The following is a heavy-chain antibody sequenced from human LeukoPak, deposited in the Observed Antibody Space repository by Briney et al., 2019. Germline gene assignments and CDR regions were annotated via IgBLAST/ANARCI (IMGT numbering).Heavy chain of an antibody. V-gene: IGHV4-34*01. Sequence: SETLSLTCAVYGGSFSGYYWSWIRQPPGKGLEWIGEINHSGSTNYNPSLKSRVTISVDTSKNQFSLKLSSVTAADTAVYYCARETPKGDSSGWYYYYYYYYMDVWGKGTTVTISS. J-gene: IGHJ6*03. D-gene: IGHD6-19*01. CDR3: ARETPKGDSSGWYYYYYYYYMDV. CDR1: GGSFSGYY. CDR2: INHSGST.